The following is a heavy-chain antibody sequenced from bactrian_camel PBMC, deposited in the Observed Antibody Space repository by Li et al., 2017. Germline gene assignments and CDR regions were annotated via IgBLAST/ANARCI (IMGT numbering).Heavy chain of an antibody. CDR2: ISSDGAT. J-gene: IGHJ6*01. Sequence: QVQLVESGGGSVQAGGSLRLSCAVSGDTAGYFCMGWFRQAPGKEREGVAAISSDGATNYVDSVKGRFTISKDNAKNTLYLQLNSLKSEDTAMYYCAPWSQTVAPDLGGRFGYWGQGTQVTVS. V-gene: IGHV3S55*01. CDR1: GDTAGYFC. D-gene: IGHD7*01. CDR3: APWSQTVAPDLGGRFGY.